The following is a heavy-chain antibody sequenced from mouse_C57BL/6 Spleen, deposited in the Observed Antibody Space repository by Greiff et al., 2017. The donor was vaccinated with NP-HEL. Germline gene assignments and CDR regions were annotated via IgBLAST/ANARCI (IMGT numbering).Heavy chain of an antibody. Sequence: VQLQQSGPVLVKPGASVKMSCKASGYTFTDYYMNWVKQSHGKSLEWIGVINPYNGGTSYNQKFKGKATLTVDKSSSTAYMELNSLTSDDSAVYYCARLGWLRGYFDVWGTGTTVTVSS. CDR1: GYTFTDYY. V-gene: IGHV1-19*01. CDR2: INPYNGGT. J-gene: IGHJ1*03. CDR3: ARLGWLRGYFDV. D-gene: IGHD2-3*01.